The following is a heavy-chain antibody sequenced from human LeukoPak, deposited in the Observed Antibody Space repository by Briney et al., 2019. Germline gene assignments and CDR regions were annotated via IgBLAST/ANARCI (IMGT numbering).Heavy chain of an antibody. Sequence: SETLSLTCTVSSGSINTYYWSWIRQPAGQGLEWIGRIYTTGSTNYNPSLKSRVTMSVDTSKNQFFLKLSSVTAADTAVYYCARDRLPHAFDIWGQGTMVTVSS. CDR3: ARDRLPHAFDI. V-gene: IGHV4-4*07. CDR1: SGSINTYY. CDR2: IYTTGST. J-gene: IGHJ3*02.